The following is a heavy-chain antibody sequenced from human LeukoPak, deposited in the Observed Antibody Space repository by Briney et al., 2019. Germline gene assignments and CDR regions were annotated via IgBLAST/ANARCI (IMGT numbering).Heavy chain of an antibody. CDR2: ISGSGGST. CDR3: AKDDHSNYDFDY. V-gene: IGHV3-23*01. J-gene: IGHJ4*02. CDR1: GFTFSSYA. D-gene: IGHD4-11*01. Sequence: GGSLRLSCAASGFTFSSYAMSWVRQAPGKGLEWASAISGSGGSTYYADSVKGRFTISRDNSKNTLYLQMNSLRAEDTAVYYCAKDDHSNYDFDYWGQGTLVTVSS.